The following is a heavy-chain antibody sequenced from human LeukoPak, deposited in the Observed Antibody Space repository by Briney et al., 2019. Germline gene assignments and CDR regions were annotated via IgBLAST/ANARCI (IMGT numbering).Heavy chain of an antibody. CDR2: ISTSSSYI. D-gene: IGHD3-22*01. CDR3: AKPSLYYYDTSGYYRYWYFDL. V-gene: IGHV3-21*01. Sequence: GGSLRLSCAASGFTFSSYGMNWVRQAPGKGLEWVSSISTSSSYIYYADSMKGRFTISRDNAKNSLYLQMNSLRAEDTAVYYCAKPSLYYYDTSGYYRYWYFDLWGRGTLVTVSS. CDR1: GFTFSSYG. J-gene: IGHJ2*01.